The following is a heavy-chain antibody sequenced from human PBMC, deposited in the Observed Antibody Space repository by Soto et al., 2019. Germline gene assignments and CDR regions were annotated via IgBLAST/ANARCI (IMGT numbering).Heavy chain of an antibody. J-gene: IGHJ5*02. CDR2: ISHSGTS. CDR1: VYSISSGYY. CDR3: ERDSGGKSGWGPWSDP. D-gene: IGHD2-15*01. V-gene: IGHV4-38-2*02. Sequence: NPSATXSLTCTVSVYSISSGYYWSWIRQTPGKGLEWIGSISHSGTSFYNPSLRSRVTISMDTSNNHFSLKLNYLTAKDKAVYSCERDSGGKSGWGPWSDPGG.